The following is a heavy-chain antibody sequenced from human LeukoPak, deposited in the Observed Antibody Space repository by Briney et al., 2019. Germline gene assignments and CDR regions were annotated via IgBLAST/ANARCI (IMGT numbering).Heavy chain of an antibody. V-gene: IGHV3-30*18. CDR3: ANDSPSPYDFWSGYLDY. CDR1: GFTFSSYG. Sequence: PGGSLRLSCEASGFTFSSYGMHWVRQAPGKGLEWVAVISYDGSNKYYADSVKGRFTISRDNSKNTLYLQMNSLRAEDTAVYYCANDSPSPYDFWSGYLDYWGQGTLVTVSS. CDR2: ISYDGSNK. J-gene: IGHJ4*02. D-gene: IGHD3-3*01.